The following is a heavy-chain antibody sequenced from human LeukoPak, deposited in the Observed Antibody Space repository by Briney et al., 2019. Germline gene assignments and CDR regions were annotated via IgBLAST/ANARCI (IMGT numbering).Heavy chain of an antibody. D-gene: IGHD5-18*01. J-gene: IGHJ4*02. CDR1: GGTFSSYA. CDR2: IIPIFGTA. CDR3: ARAHEGYSYGFGGYFDY. V-gene: IGHV1-69*06. Sequence: SVKVSCKASGGTFSSYAISWVRQAPGQGLEWMGGIIPIFGTANYAQKFQGRVTITADKSTSTAYMELSSLRSEDTAVYYCARAHEGYSYGFGGYFDYWGQGTLVTVSS.